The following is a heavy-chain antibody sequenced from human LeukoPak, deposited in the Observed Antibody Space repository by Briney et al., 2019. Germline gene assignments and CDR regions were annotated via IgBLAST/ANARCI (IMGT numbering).Heavy chain of an antibody. CDR2: IYYSGST. V-gene: IGHV4-30-4*01. CDR1: GGSISSGDYY. CDR3: ARAPVVAATRPFDY. Sequence: SQTLSLTCTVSGGSISSGDYYWSWIRQPPGKGLEWIGYIYYSGSTYYNPSLKSRVTISVGTSKNQFSLKLSSVTAADTAVYYCARAPVVAATRPFDYWGQGTLVTVSS. J-gene: IGHJ4*02. D-gene: IGHD2-15*01.